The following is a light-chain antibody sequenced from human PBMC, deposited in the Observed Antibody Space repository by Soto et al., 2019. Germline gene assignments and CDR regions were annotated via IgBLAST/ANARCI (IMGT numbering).Light chain of an antibody. V-gene: IGKV1-12*01. CDR3: QQADSHPLI. CDR2: VAS. J-gene: IGKJ5*01. Sequence: DIQMTQSPSSVSASVGDRVTITCRASQGISRWLAWYQQKPGKAPKLLIYVASTLQSGVPSRFSGSGSGTDFTLTISSLEREDFATYYCQQADSHPLIFGQGKRLEMK. CDR1: QGISRW.